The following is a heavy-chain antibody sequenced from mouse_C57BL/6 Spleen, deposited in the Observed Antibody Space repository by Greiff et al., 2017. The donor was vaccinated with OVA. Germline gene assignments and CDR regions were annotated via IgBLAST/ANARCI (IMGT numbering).Heavy chain of an antibody. CDR1: GFTFSSYG. CDR3: ARHEGSFDY. CDR2: ISSGGSYT. Sequence: EVHLVESGGELVKPGGSLKLSCAASGFTFSSYGMSWVRQTPDKRLEWVATISSGGSYTYYPDSVKGRFTISRDNAKNTLYLQMSSLKSEDTAMYYSARHEGSFDYWGQGTTLTVSS. V-gene: IGHV5-6*01. J-gene: IGHJ2*01.